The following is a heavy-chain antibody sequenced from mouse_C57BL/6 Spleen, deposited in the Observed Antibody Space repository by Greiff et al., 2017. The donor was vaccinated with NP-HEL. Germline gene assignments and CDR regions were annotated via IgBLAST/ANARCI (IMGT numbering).Heavy chain of an antibody. CDR1: GYSITSGYY. D-gene: IGHD3-3*01. V-gene: IGHV3-6*01. J-gene: IGHJ3*01. CDR3: ARDWDRGAWFAY. CDR2: ISYDGSN. Sequence: DVKLQESGPGLVKPSQSLSLTCSVTGYSITSGYYWNWIRQFPGNKLEWMGYISYDGSNNYNPSLKNRISITRDTSKNQFFLKLNSVTTEDTATYYGARDWDRGAWFAYWGQGTLVTVSA.